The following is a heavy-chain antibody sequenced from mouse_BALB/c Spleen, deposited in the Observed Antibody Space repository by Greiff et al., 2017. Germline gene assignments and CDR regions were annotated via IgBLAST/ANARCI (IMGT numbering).Heavy chain of an antibody. CDR1: GFNIKDTY. Sequence: VQLKQSGAELVKPGASVKLSCTASGFNIKDTYLHWVKQRPEQGLEWIGRIDPANGNTKYDPKFQGKATISADTSSNTAYLQLSSLTSEDTAVYYCSRGGGFAYWGQGTLVTVSA. V-gene: IGHV14-3*02. CDR3: SRGGGFAY. CDR2: IDPANGNT. J-gene: IGHJ3*01.